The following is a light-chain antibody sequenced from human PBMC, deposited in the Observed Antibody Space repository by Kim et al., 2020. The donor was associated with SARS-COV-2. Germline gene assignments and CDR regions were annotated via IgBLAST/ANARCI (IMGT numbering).Light chain of an antibody. CDR2: GAS. CDR1: PSVSSSD. V-gene: IGKV3-20*01. CDR3: QQYGSSST. Sequence: FPPGERATLSCMASPSVSSSDLAWYQQKPGQAPRLLIYGASSRATGIPDRFSGSVSGTDFTLTISRLEPEDFAVYYCQQYGSSSTFGQGTRLEIK. J-gene: IGKJ5*01.